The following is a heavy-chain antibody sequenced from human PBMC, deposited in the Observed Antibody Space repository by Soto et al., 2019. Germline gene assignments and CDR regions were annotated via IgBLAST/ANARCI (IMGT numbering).Heavy chain of an antibody. CDR3: ARWDYGSGSYDAFDI. CDR1: GGSISSYY. D-gene: IGHD3-10*01. CDR2: IYYSGST. Sequence: PAETLSLTCTVSGGSISSYYWSWIRQPPGKGLEWIGYIYYSGSTNYNPSLKSRVTISVDTSKNQFSLKLSSVTAADTAVYYCARWDYGSGSYDAFDIWGQGTMVTVSS. J-gene: IGHJ3*02. V-gene: IGHV4-59*01.